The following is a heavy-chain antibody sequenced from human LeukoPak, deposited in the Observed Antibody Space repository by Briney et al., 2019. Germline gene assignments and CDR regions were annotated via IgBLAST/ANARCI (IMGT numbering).Heavy chain of an antibody. CDR2: ISAYNGNT. V-gene: IGHV1-18*01. Sequence: ASVKVSCKGSGYTFTSYGIDWVRQAPGQGLEGMGWISAYNGNTNYAQKFQGRVTLTTDTSTSTAHMELTSLRSDDTAVYYCAIIGAPCGFDYWGQGTLVTVPS. CDR3: AIIGAPCGFDY. J-gene: IGHJ4*02. CDR1: GYTFTSYG.